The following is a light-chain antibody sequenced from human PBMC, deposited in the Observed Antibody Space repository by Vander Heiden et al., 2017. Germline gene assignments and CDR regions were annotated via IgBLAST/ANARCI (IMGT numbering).Light chain of an antibody. Sequence: QSALTPPPSASGSPGQSVAISCTGTSSDVGGYNYVSWYQQHPGKAPKLMIYEVSKRPSGVPDRFSGSKAGNTASLTVSGLQAEDEADYYCSSYAGSNTPVVFGGGTKLTVL. V-gene: IGLV2-8*01. J-gene: IGLJ2*01. CDR2: EVS. CDR1: SSDVGGYNY. CDR3: SSYAGSNTPVV.